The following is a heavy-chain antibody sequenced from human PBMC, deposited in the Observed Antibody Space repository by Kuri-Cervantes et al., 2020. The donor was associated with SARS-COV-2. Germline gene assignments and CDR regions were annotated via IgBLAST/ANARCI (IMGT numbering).Heavy chain of an antibody. D-gene: IGHD6-13*01. CDR1: GFTFSSYA. J-gene: IGHJ6*02. CDR3: ARSARAAGTYYYYGMDV. V-gene: IGHV3-30-3*01. CDR2: MSYDGSNK. Sequence: GESLKISCAASGFTFSSYAMHWVRQAPGKGLEWVAVMSYDGSNKYYADSVKGRFTISRDNSKNTLYLQMNSLRAEDTAVYYCARSARAAGTYYYYGMDVWGQGTTVTVSS.